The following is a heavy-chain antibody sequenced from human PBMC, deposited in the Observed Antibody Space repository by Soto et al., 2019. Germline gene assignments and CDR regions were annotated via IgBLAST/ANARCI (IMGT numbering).Heavy chain of an antibody. CDR3: AKSPNPGSATPSYYGMDV. Sequence: SETLSLTCTVSGGSFGTYYWNWIRQPPGKGLEWIGYIYYSGSTNYNPSLKSRVTISVDTSKNQFSLRLNSVTAADTAVYYCAKSPNPGSATPSYYGMDVWGLGTTVTVSS. D-gene: IGHD2-15*01. CDR1: GGSFGTYY. CDR2: IYYSGST. J-gene: IGHJ6*02. V-gene: IGHV4-59*01.